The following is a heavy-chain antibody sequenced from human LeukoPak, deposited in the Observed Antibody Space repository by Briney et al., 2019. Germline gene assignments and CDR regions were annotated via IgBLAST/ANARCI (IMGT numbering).Heavy chain of an antibody. CDR2: INHSGST. Sequence: SETLSLTCAVYGGSFSGYYWSWIRQPPGKGLEWIGEINHSGSTNYNPSLKSRVTISVDTSKNQFSLKLSSVTAADTAVYYCARSAGRLLRYFDWSDYWGQGTLVTVSS. CDR1: GGSFSGYY. V-gene: IGHV4-34*01. J-gene: IGHJ4*02. D-gene: IGHD3-9*01. CDR3: ARSAGRLLRYFDWSDY.